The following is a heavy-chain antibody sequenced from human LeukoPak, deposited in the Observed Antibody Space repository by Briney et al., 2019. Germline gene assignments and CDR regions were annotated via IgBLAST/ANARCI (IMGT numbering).Heavy chain of an antibody. Sequence: GGSLRLSCAASGFTFSNAWMSLVRQAPGKGLEWLGRIKSKTEGATADYAAAVRDRFTISRDDSKNTLYLQMNSLKTEDTAVYYCSAAIYSDSRNWGQGTLVTVSS. J-gene: IGHJ4*02. D-gene: IGHD4-11*01. CDR2: IKSKTEGATA. CDR1: GFTFSNAW. CDR3: SAAIYSDSRN. V-gene: IGHV3-15*01.